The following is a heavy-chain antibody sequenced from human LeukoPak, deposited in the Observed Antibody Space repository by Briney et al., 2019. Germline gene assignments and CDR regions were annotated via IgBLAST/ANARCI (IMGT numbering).Heavy chain of an antibody. CDR3: ARRPLSIVGALSSRTSTGRKDYFGY. CDR1: GGSISSSSYY. CDR2: IYYSGST. J-gene: IGHJ4*02. Sequence: SETLSLTCTVSGGSISSSSYYWGWIRQPPGKGLEWIGSIYYSGSTNYNPSLKSRVTISVDTSKNQFFLKLSSVTAADTAVYYCARRPLSIVGALSSRTSTGRKDYFGYWGQGTLVTVSS. D-gene: IGHD1-26*01. V-gene: IGHV4-39*07.